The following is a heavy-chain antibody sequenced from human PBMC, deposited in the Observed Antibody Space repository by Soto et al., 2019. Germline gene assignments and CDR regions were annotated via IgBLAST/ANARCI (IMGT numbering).Heavy chain of an antibody. CDR3: ARDGVVVVPAAPLFDP. V-gene: IGHV1-3*01. CDR1: GYTFTNYV. Sequence: ASVKVSCKASGYTFTNYVMHWVRQAPGQRLEWMGWINAGNGNTKYSQKFQGRATITRDTSASTAYMELSSLRSEDTALYYCARDGVVVVPAAPLFDPWGQGTLVTVSS. CDR2: INAGNGNT. D-gene: IGHD2-2*01. J-gene: IGHJ5*01.